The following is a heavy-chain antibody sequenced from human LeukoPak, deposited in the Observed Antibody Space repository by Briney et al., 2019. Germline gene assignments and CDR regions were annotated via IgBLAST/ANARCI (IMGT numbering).Heavy chain of an antibody. D-gene: IGHD5-24*01. CDR2: FDPEDGET. Sequence: ASVKVSCKVSRYTLTELSMHWVRQAPGKGLECMGLFDPEDGETIYAQRFKGRLTLTGDTSTDTVYMDLSSLTPEDTAVYYCATGATIPAGFDFWGQGTLVTVSS. V-gene: IGHV1-24*01. CDR1: RYTLTELS. J-gene: IGHJ4*02. CDR3: ATGATIPAGFDF.